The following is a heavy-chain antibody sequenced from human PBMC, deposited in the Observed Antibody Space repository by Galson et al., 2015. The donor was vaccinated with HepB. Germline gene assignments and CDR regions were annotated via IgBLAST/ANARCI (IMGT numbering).Heavy chain of an antibody. D-gene: IGHD2-2*01. CDR1: GYTFTSYG. Sequence: SVKVSCKASGYTFTSYGISWVRQAPGQGLEWMGWISAYNGNTNYAQKLQGRVTMTTDTSTSTAYMELRSLRSDDTAVYYCARVLGYCSSTSCQTNWFDPWGQGTLVTVSS. CDR2: ISAYNGNT. V-gene: IGHV1-18*01. CDR3: ARVLGYCSSTSCQTNWFDP. J-gene: IGHJ5*02.